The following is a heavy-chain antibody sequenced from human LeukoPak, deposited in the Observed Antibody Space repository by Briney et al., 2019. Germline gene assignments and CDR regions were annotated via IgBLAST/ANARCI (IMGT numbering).Heavy chain of an antibody. CDR2: IYYSGST. D-gene: IGHD6-13*01. V-gene: IGHV4-39*01. CDR3: ARVFPYSSSRYGPLFYGMDV. J-gene: IGHJ6*02. CDR1: GGSISSSSYY. Sequence: SETLSLTCTVSGGSISSSSYYWGWIRQPPGKGLEWIGSIYYSGSTYYNPSLKSRVTISVDTSKNQFSLKLSSVTAADTAVYYCARVFPYSSSRYGPLFYGMDVWGQGTTVTVSS.